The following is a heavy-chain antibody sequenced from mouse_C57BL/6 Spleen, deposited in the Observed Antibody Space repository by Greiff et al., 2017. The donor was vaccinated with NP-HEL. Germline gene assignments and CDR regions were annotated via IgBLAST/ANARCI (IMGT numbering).Heavy chain of an antibody. CDR3: ANLNYWGAMDY. J-gene: IGHJ4*01. CDR1: GYTFTSYW. CDR2: IHPSDSDT. D-gene: IGHD2-1*01. V-gene: IGHV1-74*01. Sequence: QVQLQQPGAELVKPGASVKVSCKASGYTFTSYWMHWVKQRPGQGLEWLGRIHPSDSDTNYNQKFKGKATLTVDKSSSTAYMQLSSLTSEDSAVYYCANLNYWGAMDYWGQGTSVTVSS.